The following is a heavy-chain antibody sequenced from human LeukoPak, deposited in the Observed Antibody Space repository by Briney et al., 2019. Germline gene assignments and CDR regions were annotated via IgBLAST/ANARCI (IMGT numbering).Heavy chain of an antibody. CDR2: ISWNSGSI. Sequence: TGRSLRLSCAASGFTFDDYAMHWVRHAPGKGLEWVSGISWNSGSIGYADSVKGRFTISRDNAKNSLYLQMNSLRAEDTALYYCAKDIGRFPHALDIWGQGTMVTVSS. CDR1: GFTFDDYA. D-gene: IGHD2-21*01. CDR3: AKDIGRFPHALDI. J-gene: IGHJ3*02. V-gene: IGHV3-9*01.